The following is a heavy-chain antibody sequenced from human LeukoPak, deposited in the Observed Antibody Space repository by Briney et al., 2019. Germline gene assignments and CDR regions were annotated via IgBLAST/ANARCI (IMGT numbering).Heavy chain of an antibody. D-gene: IGHD3-22*01. CDR3: ARDLYRIVVVPHYFDY. CDR1: DFSFITYA. CDR2: ITGRGDAT. Sequence: GGSLRLSCAGSDFSFITYAMSWVRQAPGKGLEWVSTITGRGDATYYADSVKGRFTISRDNSKNTFYLQMNSLRAEDTAVYYCARDLYRIVVVPHYFDYWGQETLVTVSS. J-gene: IGHJ4*02. V-gene: IGHV3-23*01.